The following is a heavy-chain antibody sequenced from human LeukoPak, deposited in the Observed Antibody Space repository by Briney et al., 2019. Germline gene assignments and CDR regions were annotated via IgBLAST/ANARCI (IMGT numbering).Heavy chain of an antibody. CDR2: ISSSGSTI. CDR1: GFTFSSYE. J-gene: IGHJ6*04. Sequence: QPGGSLRLSCAASGFTFSSYEMNWVRQAPGKGLEWVSYISSSGSTIYYADSVKGRFTISRNNAKNSLYLQMNSLRAEDTAVYYCAELGITMIGGVWGKGTTVTISS. D-gene: IGHD3-10*02. V-gene: IGHV3-48*03. CDR3: AELGITMIGGV.